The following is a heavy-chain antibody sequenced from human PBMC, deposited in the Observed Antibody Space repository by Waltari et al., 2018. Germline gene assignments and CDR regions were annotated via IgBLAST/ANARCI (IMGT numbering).Heavy chain of an antibody. J-gene: IGHJ5*02. V-gene: IGHV4-34*01. D-gene: IGHD3-3*01. CDR1: GASFSAYY. Sequence: QVQLQQWGAGLLKPSETLSLTCSVSGASFSAYYWGWVRHVPGKGLEWIGQIRHPGNTNYNPSLQSRVAISIDTSRNQFSLRVFSVTAADTGLYFCTRGGNYDFWSHRPFVDPWGQGTQGTVSS. CDR3: TRGGNYDFWSHRPFVDP. CDR2: IRHPGNT.